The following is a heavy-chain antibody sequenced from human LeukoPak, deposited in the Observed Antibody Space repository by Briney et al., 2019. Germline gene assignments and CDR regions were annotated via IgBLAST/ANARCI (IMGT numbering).Heavy chain of an antibody. CDR3: AKERGYFDL. CDR2: ISSSGSTI. CDR1: GFTFSSYE. V-gene: IGHV3-48*03. Sequence: GGSLRLSCAASGFTFSSYEMNWVRQAPGKGLEWVSYISSSGSTIYYADSVKGRFTISRDNAKNSLYLQMNSLRAEDTALYYCAKERGYFDLWGRGTLVTVSS. J-gene: IGHJ2*01.